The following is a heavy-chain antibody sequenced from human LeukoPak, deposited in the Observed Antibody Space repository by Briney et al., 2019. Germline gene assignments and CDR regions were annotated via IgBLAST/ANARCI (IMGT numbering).Heavy chain of an antibody. Sequence: PGGSLRLSCAASGFTFSSYSMNWVRQAPGKGLEWVAVIWYDGSNKYYADSVKGRFTISRDNSKNTLYLQMNSLRAEDTAVYYCAKDFGIAVAANYFDYWGQGTLVTVSS. CDR1: GFTFSSYS. J-gene: IGHJ4*02. CDR3: AKDFGIAVAANYFDY. CDR2: IWYDGSNK. V-gene: IGHV3-33*06. D-gene: IGHD6-19*01.